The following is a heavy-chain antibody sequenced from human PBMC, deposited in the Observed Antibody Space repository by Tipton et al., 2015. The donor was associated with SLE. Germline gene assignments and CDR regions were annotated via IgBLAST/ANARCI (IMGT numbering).Heavy chain of an antibody. Sequence: SLRLSCAGSGFTFSSYEMNWVRQAPGKGLEWVAVLLYDGKNQNYAEPVKGRFTISRDNSKNTLYLQMNSLRAEDTAVYYCARDLSGGTYWGQGTLVTVSS. CDR1: GFTFSSYE. CDR2: LLYDGKNQ. D-gene: IGHD2-15*01. J-gene: IGHJ4*02. CDR3: ARDLSGGTY. V-gene: IGHV3-30*03.